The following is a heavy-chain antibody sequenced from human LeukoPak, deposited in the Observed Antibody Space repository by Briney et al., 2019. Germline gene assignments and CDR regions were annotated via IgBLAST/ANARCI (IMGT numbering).Heavy chain of an antibody. D-gene: IGHD6-19*01. J-gene: IGHJ4*02. CDR1: GFTFSSYS. CDR3: ARGQVAGPSNDY. Sequence: PGGSLRLSCAASGFTFSSYSMNWVRQAPGKGLEWVSSISSSSSYIYYADSVKGRFTISRDNAKNSLYLQMNSLRAEDTAVYYCARGQVAGPSNDYWGQGTLVTVSS. CDR2: ISSSSSYI. V-gene: IGHV3-21*01.